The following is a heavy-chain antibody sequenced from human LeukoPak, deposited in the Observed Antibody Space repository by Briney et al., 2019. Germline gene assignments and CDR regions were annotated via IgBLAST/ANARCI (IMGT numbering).Heavy chain of an antibody. CDR3: SIRGFMDV. V-gene: IGHV4-59*08. CDR2: IYYSGST. CDR1: GGSISSYY. J-gene: IGHJ6*03. Sequence: SETLSLTCTVSGGSISSYYWSWIRQPPGKGLEWIGFIYYSGSTNYNPSLKSRVTISVDTSKNQISLNLSSVTAADTAVYYCSIRGFMDVWGKGTTVTVSS. D-gene: IGHD3-16*01.